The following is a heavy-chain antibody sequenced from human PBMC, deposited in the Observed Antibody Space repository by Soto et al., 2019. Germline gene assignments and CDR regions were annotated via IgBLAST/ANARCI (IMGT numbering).Heavy chain of an antibody. Sequence: ASVKVSCKASGGTFSNFVISWVQQAPGQGLEWMGGNIPIFGTANYAQKFQGRVTIIADESTGTTYMELTSLRSEDAAVYYCARAHILVGETTYEHYFDYWGQGTLVTVYS. CDR2: NIPIFGTA. D-gene: IGHD2-21*01. J-gene: IGHJ4*02. CDR3: ARAHILVGETTYEHYFDY. V-gene: IGHV1-69*13. CDR1: GGTFSNFV.